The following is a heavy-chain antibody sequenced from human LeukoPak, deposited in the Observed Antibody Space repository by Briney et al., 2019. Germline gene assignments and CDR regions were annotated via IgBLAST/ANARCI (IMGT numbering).Heavy chain of an antibody. CDR3: ATRGSGCRQLFY. CDR1: GFTFSDYY. D-gene: IGHD6-19*01. CDR2: VNLQGST. Sequence: PSETLTLTCGASGFTFSDYYISWIRRQPPGKGLEWIGEVNLQGSTNYNPSLMGRVAISVDNSENHMYLQLTSVTAADTAVYYCATRGSGCRQLFYWGQGTLVTVSS. V-gene: IGHV4-34*08. J-gene: IGHJ4*02.